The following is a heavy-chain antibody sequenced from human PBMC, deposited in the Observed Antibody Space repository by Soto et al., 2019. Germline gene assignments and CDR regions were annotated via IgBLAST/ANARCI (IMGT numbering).Heavy chain of an antibody. Sequence: ASVKVSCKASHYSFARYGISWVRQAPGQGLEWMGWISTYNSNTKYAQKFQGRVTMTTDTPTSTAYMNLRSLTSDDTAVYYCAREGYCSSGSCALYSHDFFGMDVWGQGATVTVSS. V-gene: IGHV1-18*01. D-gene: IGHD2-15*01. CDR1: HYSFARYG. J-gene: IGHJ6*02. CDR3: AREGYCSSGSCALYSHDFFGMDV. CDR2: ISTYNSNT.